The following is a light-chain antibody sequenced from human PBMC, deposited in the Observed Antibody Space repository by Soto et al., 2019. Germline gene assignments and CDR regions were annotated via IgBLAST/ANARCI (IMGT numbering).Light chain of an antibody. J-gene: IGLJ3*02. CDR2: EVS. V-gene: IGLV2-8*01. CDR3: RSYAGSNTWV. Sequence: QSALTQPPSASGSPGQSVTISCTGTSSDVGGYNYVSWYQQHPGKAPKLMIYEVSKRPSGVPDRFSGSKSGNTASLTVSGLQAEDEADYCCRSYAGSNTWVFGGGTKLTVL. CDR1: SSDVGGYNY.